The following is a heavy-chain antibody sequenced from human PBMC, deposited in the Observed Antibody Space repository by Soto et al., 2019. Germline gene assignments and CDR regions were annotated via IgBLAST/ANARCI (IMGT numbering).Heavy chain of an antibody. V-gene: IGHV1-2*02. J-gene: IGHJ3*01. CDR3: VIGASMTVAATLKTPFDV. CDR2: INPKTGDT. CDR1: GYIFTGHF. Sequence: QMQLVQSGAEVKKPGASMKVSCKASGYIFTGHFMHWVRLAPGQGLEWMGWINPKTGDTGYAQKFQGRVTLTSDTTINTAYMDLNSLISDDTAVYYCVIGASMTVAATLKTPFDVWGQGTMVTVSS. D-gene: IGHD6-19*01.